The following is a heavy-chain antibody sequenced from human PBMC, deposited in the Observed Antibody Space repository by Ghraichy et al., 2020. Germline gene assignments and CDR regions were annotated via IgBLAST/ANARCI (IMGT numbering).Heavy chain of an antibody. CDR3: AKDIGFHCSSTSCYFGFDY. CDR1: GFTFDDYA. V-gene: IGHV3-43D*03. J-gene: IGHJ4*02. CDR2: ISWDGGST. D-gene: IGHD2-2*01. Sequence: GGSLRLSCAASGFTFDDYAMHWVRQAPGKGLEWVSLISWDGGSTYYADSVKGRFTISRDNSKNSLYLQMNSLRAEDTALYYCAKDIGFHCSSTSCYFGFDYWGQGTLVTVSS.